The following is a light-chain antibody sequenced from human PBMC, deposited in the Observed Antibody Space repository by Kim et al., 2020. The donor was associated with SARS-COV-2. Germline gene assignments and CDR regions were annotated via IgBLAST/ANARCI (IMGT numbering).Light chain of an antibody. J-gene: IGKJ2*01. V-gene: IGKV3-20*01. CDR2: GAS. CDR3: QQYGSSPYT. Sequence: LSPGERATTSCRASQSVTSSYLAWYQQKPGQAPRLLISGASRRATGIPDRFSGSGSGTDFTLTISRLEPEDFAVYYCQQYGSSPYTFGQGTKLEI. CDR1: QSVTSSY.